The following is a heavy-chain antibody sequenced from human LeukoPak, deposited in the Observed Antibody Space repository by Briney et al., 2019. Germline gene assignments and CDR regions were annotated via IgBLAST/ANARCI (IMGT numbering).Heavy chain of an antibody. V-gene: IGHV3-7*03. CDR2: VNRDGSET. Sequence: GGSLRLSCAASGFTFSSYWMSWVRQVPGRGPEWVANVNRDGSETYYLDSVKGRFTISKDNAKNSLYLQMNSLRAEDTALYHCARNNGMDVWGQGTTVIVSS. CDR1: GFTFSSYW. J-gene: IGHJ6*02. CDR3: ARNNGMDV.